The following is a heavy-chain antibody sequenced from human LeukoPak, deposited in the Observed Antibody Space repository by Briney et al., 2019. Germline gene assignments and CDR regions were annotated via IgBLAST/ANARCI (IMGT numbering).Heavy chain of an antibody. CDR2: ISSSSSTI. J-gene: IGHJ4*02. CDR1: GFTFSTYS. Sequence: PGGSLRLSCAAFGFTFSTYSMNWVRQAPGKGLEWVSYISSSSSTIYYADSVKGRFTISRDNAKNSLYLQMNSLRDDDTAVYYCARVSGGSSPQYYFDYWGQGTLVTVSS. CDR3: ARVSGGSSPQYYFDY. V-gene: IGHV3-48*02. D-gene: IGHD1-26*01.